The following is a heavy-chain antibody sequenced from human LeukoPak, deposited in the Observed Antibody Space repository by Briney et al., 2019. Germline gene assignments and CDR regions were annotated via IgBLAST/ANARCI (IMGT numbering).Heavy chain of an antibody. D-gene: IGHD3-10*01. J-gene: IGHJ4*02. CDR2: INPNSGGT. CDR1: GYTFTGYY. CDR3: ARIRGLWFGELYY. Sequence: ASVKVSCRASGYTFTGYYMHWVRQAPGQGLEWMGWINPNSGGTNYAQKFQGRVTMTRDTSISTAYMELSRLRSDDTAVYYCARIRGLWFGELYYWGQGTLVTVSS. V-gene: IGHV1-2*02.